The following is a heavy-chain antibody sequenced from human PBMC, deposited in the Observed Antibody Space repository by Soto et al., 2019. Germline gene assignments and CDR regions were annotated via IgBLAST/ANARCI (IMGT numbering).Heavy chain of an antibody. D-gene: IGHD3-3*01. J-gene: IGHJ6*02. Sequence: ASVKVSCKASGYTFTSYGISWVRQAPGQGLERMGWISAYNGNTNYAQKLQGRVTMTTDTSTSTAYMELRSLRSDDTAVYYCARKAGRFGVVIPSPVDEDYYGMDVWGQGTTVTVSS. V-gene: IGHV1-18*01. CDR1: GYTFTSYG. CDR3: ARKAGRFGVVIPSPVDEDYYGMDV. CDR2: ISAYNGNT.